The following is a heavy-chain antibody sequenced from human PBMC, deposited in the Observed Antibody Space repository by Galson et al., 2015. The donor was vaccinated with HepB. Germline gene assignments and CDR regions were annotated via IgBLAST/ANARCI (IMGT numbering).Heavy chain of an antibody. V-gene: IGHV4-39*07. CDR1: GGSISSSSYY. J-gene: IGHJ6*02. D-gene: IGHD1-26*01. CDR3: ARDQGIVGATTLPYYYYYGMDV. Sequence: SETLSLTCTVSGGSISSSSYYWGWIRQPPGKGLEWIGSIYYSGSTYYNPSLKSRVTISVDTSKNQFSLKLSSVTAADTAVYYCARDQGIVGATTLPYYYYYGMDVWGQGTTVTVSS. CDR2: IYYSGST.